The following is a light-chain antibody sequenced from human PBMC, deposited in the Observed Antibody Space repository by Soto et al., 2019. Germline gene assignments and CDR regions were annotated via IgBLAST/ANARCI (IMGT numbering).Light chain of an antibody. CDR3: QKFNTAPLT. J-gene: IGKJ5*01. Sequence: DIQMTQSPSSLSASVGDRVTITCRASQDISAYLAWYQQKPGKVPKLLIYSASTLQSEVPSRSSGSGSGTDFTLTISSLQPEDVATYCCQKFNTAPLTYGHRTRLEIK. CDR1: QDISAY. V-gene: IGKV1-27*01. CDR2: SAS.